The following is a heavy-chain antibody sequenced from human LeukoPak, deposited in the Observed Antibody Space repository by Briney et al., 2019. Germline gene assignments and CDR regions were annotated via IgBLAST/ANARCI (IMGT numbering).Heavy chain of an antibody. CDR2: ISAYNGNT. V-gene: IGHV1-18*01. CDR1: GYTFTSYG. Sequence: ASVKVSCKASGYTFTSYGISWVRQAPGQGLEWMGWISAYNGNTNYAQKLQGRVTMTTDTSTSTAYMELRSLRSDDTAVYYCARASRRIAAADTLDYWGQGTLVTVSS. J-gene: IGHJ4*02. CDR3: ARASRRIAAADTLDY. D-gene: IGHD6-13*01.